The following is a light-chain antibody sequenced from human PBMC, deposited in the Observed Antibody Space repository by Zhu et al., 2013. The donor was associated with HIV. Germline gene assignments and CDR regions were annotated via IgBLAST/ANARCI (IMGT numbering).Light chain of an antibody. CDR3: QQYSDYSWM. Sequence: AIQMTQSPSSLSASVGDRVTITCRASQGIRKDLGWYQQKPGKAPKLLIYAASNLQSGVPSRFSGGGFGTDFTLTISSLQPDDFATYYCQQYSDYSWMFGQGTKVEIK. CDR1: QGIRKD. V-gene: IGKV1-6*01. CDR2: AAS. J-gene: IGKJ1*01.